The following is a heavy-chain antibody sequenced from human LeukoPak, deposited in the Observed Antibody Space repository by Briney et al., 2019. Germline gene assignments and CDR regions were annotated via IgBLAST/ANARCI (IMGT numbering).Heavy chain of an antibody. CDR1: GFTFSDYY. Sequence: GGPVRLSCAASGFTFSDYYMSWIRQAPGKGLEWVSYISSSSSYTNYADSVKGRFTISRDNAKNSLYLQMNSLRAEDTAVYYCARLVTTVIGAFDIWGQGTMVTLST. V-gene: IGHV3-11*06. D-gene: IGHD4-17*01. J-gene: IGHJ3*02. CDR2: ISSSSSYT. CDR3: ARLVTTVIGAFDI.